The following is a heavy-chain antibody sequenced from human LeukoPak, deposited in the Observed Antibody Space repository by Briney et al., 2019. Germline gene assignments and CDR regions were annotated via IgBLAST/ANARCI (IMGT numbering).Heavy chain of an antibody. V-gene: IGHV3-49*03. Sequence: PGGSLRLSCTASGFTFGDYAMSWFRQAPGKELEWVGFIRSKAYGGTTEYAASVKGRFTISRDDSKSIAYLQMNSLKTEDTAVYYCTRQYSGYEPTTDYFDYWGQGTLVTVSS. CDR2: IRSKAYGGTT. CDR3: TRQYSGYEPTTDYFDY. D-gene: IGHD5-12*01. CDR1: GFTFGDYA. J-gene: IGHJ4*02.